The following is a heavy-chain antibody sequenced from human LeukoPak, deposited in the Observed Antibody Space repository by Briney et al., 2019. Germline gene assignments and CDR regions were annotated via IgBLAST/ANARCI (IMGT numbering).Heavy chain of an antibody. CDR2: ISSSGSTK. D-gene: IGHD3-22*01. V-gene: IGHV3-48*03. Sequence: GGSLRLSCAASGFTYSSYEMNWVRQAPGKGLEWGSYISSSGSTKFYADSVKGRFTISRDNSKNTLYLQMNSLRAEDTAVYYCAKEYLAYYDSRGYYRADAFDIWGQGTMVTVSS. CDR3: AKEYLAYYDSRGYYRADAFDI. CDR1: GFTYSSYE. J-gene: IGHJ3*02.